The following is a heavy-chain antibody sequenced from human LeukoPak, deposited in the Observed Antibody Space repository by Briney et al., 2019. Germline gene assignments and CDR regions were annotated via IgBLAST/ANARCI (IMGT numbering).Heavy chain of an antibody. Sequence: GASVKVSCKASGGTFSSYAISWVRQAPGQGLEWMGGIIPIFGTANYAQKFQGRVTITTDESTSTAYMELSSLRTEDSAVYYCARDRAGTQSWVEFDPWGQGTLVTVSS. J-gene: IGHJ5*02. CDR3: ARDRAGTQSWVEFDP. V-gene: IGHV1-69*05. D-gene: IGHD3-10*01. CDR1: GGTFSSYA. CDR2: IIPIFGTA.